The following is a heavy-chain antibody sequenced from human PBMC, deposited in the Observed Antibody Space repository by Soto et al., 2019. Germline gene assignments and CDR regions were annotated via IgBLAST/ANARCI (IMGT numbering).Heavy chain of an antibody. Sequence: EVQLVESGGGLVQPGGSLRLSCAACGFAFSSYSMNWIRQAPGKGLEWVSYISSSSSTIYYADSVKGRFTISRDNAKNSLYLQMNSLRDEDTAVYYCARAYSGSYAIIKHPYYFDYWGQGTLVTVSS. CDR3: ARAYSGSYAIIKHPYYFDY. CDR1: GFAFSSYS. V-gene: IGHV3-48*02. D-gene: IGHD1-26*01. CDR2: ISSSSSTI. J-gene: IGHJ4*02.